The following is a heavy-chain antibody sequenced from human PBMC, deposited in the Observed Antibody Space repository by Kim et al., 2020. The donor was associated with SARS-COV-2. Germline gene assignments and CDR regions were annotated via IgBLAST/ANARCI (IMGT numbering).Heavy chain of an antibody. V-gene: IGHV4-39*01. J-gene: IGHJ5*02. Sequence: PTLKSRISISVDTSNNKFSLKRSSVTAADTAVYYCARRGMATPNWFDPWGQGTLVTVSS. D-gene: IGHD5-12*01. CDR3: ARRGMATPNWFDP.